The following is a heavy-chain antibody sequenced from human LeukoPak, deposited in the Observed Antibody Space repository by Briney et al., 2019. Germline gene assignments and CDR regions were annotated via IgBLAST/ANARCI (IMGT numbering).Heavy chain of an antibody. CDR2: IKQDGSEK. V-gene: IGHV3-7*01. Sequence: GGSLRLSCAASGFTFSSYWMSWVRRAPGKGLEWVANIKQDGSEKYYVDSVKGRFTISRDNAKNSLYLQMNSLRAEDTAVYYCARDTPPHYYDSSGQDAFDIWGQGTMVTVSS. D-gene: IGHD3-22*01. J-gene: IGHJ3*02. CDR3: ARDTPPHYYDSSGQDAFDI. CDR1: GFTFSSYW.